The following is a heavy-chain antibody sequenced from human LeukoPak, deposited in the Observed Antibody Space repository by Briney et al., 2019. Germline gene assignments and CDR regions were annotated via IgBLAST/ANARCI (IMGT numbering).Heavy chain of an antibody. V-gene: IGHV4-59*08. Sequence: SETLSVTCTVSGGSINSYYWSWIRQPQGKGLEWIGYIYYSGSTNYNPSLKSRVTISVDTSKNQFSLKLSSVTAADTAVYYCARRSGYGSGSYFFDYWGQGTLVTVSS. CDR1: GGSINSYY. D-gene: IGHD3-10*01. CDR3: ARRSGYGSGSYFFDY. J-gene: IGHJ4*02. CDR2: IYYSGST.